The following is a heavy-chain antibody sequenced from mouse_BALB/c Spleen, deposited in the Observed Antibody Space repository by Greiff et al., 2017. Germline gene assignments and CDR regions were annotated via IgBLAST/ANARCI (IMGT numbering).Heavy chain of an antibody. CDR1: GYTFTSYW. D-gene: IGHD2-1*01. CDR3: AIYGNYYAMDY. V-gene: IGHV1-7*01. J-gene: IGHJ4*01. CDR2: INPSTGYT. Sequence: QVQLQQSGAELAKPGASVKMSCKASGYTFTSYWMHWVKQRPGQGLEWIGYINPSTGYTEYNQKFKDKATLTADKSSSTAYMQLSSLTSEDSAVYYCAIYGNYYAMDYWGQGTSVTVSS.